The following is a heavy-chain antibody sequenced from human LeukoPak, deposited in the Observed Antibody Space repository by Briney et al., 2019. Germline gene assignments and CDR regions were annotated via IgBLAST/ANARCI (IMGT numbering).Heavy chain of an antibody. D-gene: IGHD6-13*01. V-gene: IGHV4-31*01. CDR1: GGSITSGDYY. Sequence: SQTLSLTCTVSGGSITSGDYYWTWIRQLPGRGLEWIGYIHYSGNTYYNPSLKSQLTISRDTSKNQFSLKLSSVTAADTAVYFCARGGPAAFFDYWGQGTLVTVSS. CDR2: IHYSGNT. CDR3: ARGGPAAFFDY. J-gene: IGHJ4*02.